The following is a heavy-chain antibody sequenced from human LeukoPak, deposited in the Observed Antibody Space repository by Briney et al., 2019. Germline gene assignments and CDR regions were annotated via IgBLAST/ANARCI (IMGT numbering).Heavy chain of an antibody. CDR3: ARDRRYYGSGSYFDY. Sequence: KSSETLSLTCTVSGGSISSYYWSWIRQPAGKGLEWTGRIYTSGSTNYNPSLKSRVTMSVDTSKNQFSLKLSSVTAADTAVYYCARDRRYYGSGSYFDYWGQGTLVTVSS. V-gene: IGHV4-4*07. J-gene: IGHJ4*02. CDR2: IYTSGST. D-gene: IGHD3-10*01. CDR1: GGSISSYY.